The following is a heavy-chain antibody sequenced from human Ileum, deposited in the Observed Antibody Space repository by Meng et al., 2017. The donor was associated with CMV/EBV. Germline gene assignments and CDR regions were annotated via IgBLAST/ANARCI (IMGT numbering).Heavy chain of an antibody. CDR2: IYWDDDK. V-gene: IGHV2-5*02. CDR3: VHRKDYGGNWNGGSADF. CDR1: LSSSPVG. J-gene: IGHJ4*02. D-gene: IGHD1-1*01. Sequence: LSSSPVGVGWIRQPTGKALEWLAFIYWDDDKRYNPSLRNRLTITKDVPRNQVVLTMTNIDPADTATYYCVHRKDYGGNWNGGSADFWGQGALVTVSS.